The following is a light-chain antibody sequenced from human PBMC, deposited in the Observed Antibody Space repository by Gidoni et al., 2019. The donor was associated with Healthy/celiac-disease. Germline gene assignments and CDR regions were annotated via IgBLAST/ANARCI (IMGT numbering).Light chain of an antibody. CDR2: GNS. CDR3: QSYDSSLSDWV. V-gene: IGLV1-40*01. Sequence: QSVLTQPPSVSGAPGQRVTISCTGRSANIGAGYDVHWYQQLPGTAPKLLIYGNSKRPSGVPDRCSGSKSGTSASLAITGLQAEDEADYYCQSYDSSLSDWVFGGGTKLTVL. CDR1: SANIGAGYD. J-gene: IGLJ3*02.